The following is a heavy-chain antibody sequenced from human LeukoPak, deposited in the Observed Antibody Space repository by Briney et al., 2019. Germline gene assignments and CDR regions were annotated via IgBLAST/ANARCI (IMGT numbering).Heavy chain of an antibody. D-gene: IGHD6-19*01. J-gene: IGHJ4*02. CDR1: GFTFSSYG. V-gene: IGHV3-30*02. Sequence: GGSLRLSCAASGFTFSSYGMHWVRQAPGKGLEWVAFIRYDGSNKYYADSVKGRFTISRDNSKNTLYLQMNSLRAEDTAVYYCAKDRSGCPFDYWGQGTLVTVSS. CDR3: AKDRSGCPFDY. CDR2: IRYDGSNK.